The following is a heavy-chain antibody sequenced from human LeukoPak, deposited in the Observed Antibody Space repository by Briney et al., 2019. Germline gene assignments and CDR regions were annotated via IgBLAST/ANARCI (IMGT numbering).Heavy chain of an antibody. CDR3: AGDDSSSWWSY. V-gene: IGHV4-38-2*02. CDR1: GYSISSGYY. J-gene: IGHJ4*02. Sequence: SETLSLTCTVSGYSISSGYYWGWIRQPPGKGLEWIGSIYHSGSTYYNPSLKSRVTISVDTSKNQFSLKVNSVTAADTAVYYCAGDDSSSWWSYWGQGTLVTVSS. D-gene: IGHD6-13*01. CDR2: IYHSGST.